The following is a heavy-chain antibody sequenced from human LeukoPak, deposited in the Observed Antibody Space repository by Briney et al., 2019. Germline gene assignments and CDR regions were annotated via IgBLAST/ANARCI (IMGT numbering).Heavy chain of an antibody. CDR1: GFTFSSYS. CDR3: AKNPTSLTTWYYYYMDV. V-gene: IGHV3-21*01. Sequence: GGSLRLSCAASGFTFSSYSMNWVRQAPGKGLEWVSSISSSSSYIYYADSVKGRFTISRDNAKNSLYLQMNSLRAEDTAVYYCAKNPTSLTTWYYYYMDVWGKGTTVTVSS. CDR2: ISSSSSYI. J-gene: IGHJ6*03. D-gene: IGHD4-11*01.